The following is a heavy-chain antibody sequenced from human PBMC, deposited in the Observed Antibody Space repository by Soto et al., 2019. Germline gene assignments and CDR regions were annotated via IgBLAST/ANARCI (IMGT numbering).Heavy chain of an antibody. Sequence: QVQLQESGPGLVKPSETLSLTCTVSGGSISSYYWSWIRQPPGKGLEWIGYIYYSGSTNYNPSLKGRVTISVDTSKNQFSLKLSSVTAADTAVYYCARGSHYYDSSGYYYGGVDYWGQGTLVTVSS. CDR1: GGSISSYY. D-gene: IGHD3-22*01. V-gene: IGHV4-59*01. CDR2: IYYSGST. J-gene: IGHJ4*02. CDR3: ARGSHYYDSSGYYYGGVDY.